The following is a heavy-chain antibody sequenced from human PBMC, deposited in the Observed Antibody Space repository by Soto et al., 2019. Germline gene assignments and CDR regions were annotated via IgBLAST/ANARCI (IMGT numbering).Heavy chain of an antibody. CDR2: IYYSGST. Sequence: SETLSLTCTVSGGSISSYYWSWIRQPPGKGLEWIGYIYYSGSTNYNPSLKSPVTISVDTSKNQFSLKLSSVTAADTAVYYCARYVRTDYGGNSYYYYMDVWGKGTTVTVSS. V-gene: IGHV4-59*01. D-gene: IGHD4-17*01. CDR1: GGSISSYY. J-gene: IGHJ6*03. CDR3: ARYVRTDYGGNSYYYYMDV.